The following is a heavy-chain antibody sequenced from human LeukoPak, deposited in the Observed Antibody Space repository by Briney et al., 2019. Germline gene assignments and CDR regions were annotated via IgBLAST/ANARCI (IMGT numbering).Heavy chain of an antibody. CDR1: GGTFSSYA. D-gene: IGHD3-10*01. Sequence: ASVKVSCKASGGTFSSYAISWMRQAPGHGLEWMGRIIPILGIANYAQKFQGRVTITADKSTSTAYMELSSLRSEDTAVYYCARARISGRYYYYGMDVWGQGTTVTVSS. CDR2: IIPILGIA. J-gene: IGHJ6*02. V-gene: IGHV1-69*04. CDR3: ARARISGRYYYYGMDV.